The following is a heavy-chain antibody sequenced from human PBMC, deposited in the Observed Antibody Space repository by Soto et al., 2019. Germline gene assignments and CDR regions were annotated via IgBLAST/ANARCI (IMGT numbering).Heavy chain of an antibody. Sequence: QVQLVQSGAEVKKPGASVKVSCKASGYTFTSYGISWVRQAPGQGLEGMGWISAYNGNTNYAQKLQGRVTMTTDTSTSTAYMELRSLRSDDTAVYYCARVYGDYYSQSYWYFDLWGRGTLVTVSS. J-gene: IGHJ2*01. CDR1: GYTFTSYG. CDR3: ARVYGDYYSQSYWYFDL. CDR2: ISAYNGNT. D-gene: IGHD4-17*01. V-gene: IGHV1-18*01.